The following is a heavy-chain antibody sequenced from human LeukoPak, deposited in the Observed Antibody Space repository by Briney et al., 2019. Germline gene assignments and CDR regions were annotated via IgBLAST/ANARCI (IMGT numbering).Heavy chain of an antibody. CDR3: VRGGGSFYVDY. CDR1: GYTFTVHY. J-gene: IGHJ4*02. D-gene: IGHD1-26*01. V-gene: IGHV1-2*02. CDR2: ISPNSGGT. Sequence: GASVKVSCKASGYTFTVHYIHWVRQAPGQGLEWMGWISPNSGGTKYAQNFQGRVTMTRDTSISTAYMELSRLRSDDTAVYYCVRGGGSFYVDYWGRGTPVTASS.